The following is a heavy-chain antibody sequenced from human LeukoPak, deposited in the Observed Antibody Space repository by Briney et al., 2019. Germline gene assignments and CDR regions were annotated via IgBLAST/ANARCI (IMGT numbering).Heavy chain of an antibody. CDR1: GFTFDDYA. CDR3: AKGRADILTGYYTYFDY. D-gene: IGHD3-9*01. CDR2: ISWNSGSI. Sequence: PGGSLRLSCAASGFTFDDYAMHWVRQAPGKGLEWVSGISWNSGSIGYADSVKGRFTISRDNAKNSLYLQMNSLRAEDTALYYCAKGRADILTGYYTYFDYWGQGTLVTVSS. J-gene: IGHJ4*02. V-gene: IGHV3-9*01.